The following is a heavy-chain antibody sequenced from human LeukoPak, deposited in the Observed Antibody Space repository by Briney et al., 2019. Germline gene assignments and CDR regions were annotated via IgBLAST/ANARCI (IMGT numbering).Heavy chain of an antibody. CDR2: IKQDGSET. D-gene: IGHD1-14*01. Sequence: GGSLRLSCAASGYTFSSYWMSWVRQAPGKGLEWVANIKQDGSETYYVDSVKGRFTISRDNAKNSLYLQMNSLRAEDTAIYYCAKSGLTRFDYWGQGTLVTVSS. CDR3: AKSGLTRFDY. V-gene: IGHV3-7*03. CDR1: GYTFSSYW. J-gene: IGHJ4*02.